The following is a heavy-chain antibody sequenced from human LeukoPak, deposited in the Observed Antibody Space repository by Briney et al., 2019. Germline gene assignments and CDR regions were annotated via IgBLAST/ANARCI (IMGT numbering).Heavy chain of an antibody. J-gene: IGHJ3*02. Sequence: GGSLRLSCAASGFTFSSYGMHWVRQAPGKGLEWVAVISYDGSNKYYADSVKGRFTISRDNSKNTLYLQMNSLRAEDTAVYYCAKGSTVTHAGAFDIWGQGTMVTVSS. V-gene: IGHV3-30*18. D-gene: IGHD4-17*01. CDR2: ISYDGSNK. CDR1: GFTFSSYG. CDR3: AKGSTVTHAGAFDI.